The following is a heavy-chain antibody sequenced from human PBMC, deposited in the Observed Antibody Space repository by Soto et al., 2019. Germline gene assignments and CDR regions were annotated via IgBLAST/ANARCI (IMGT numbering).Heavy chain of an antibody. D-gene: IGHD4-17*01. J-gene: IGHJ4*02. V-gene: IGHV1-69-2*01. Sequence: EVQLVQSGADVKKPGATANISCKISGSTFTDYYIHWVQQAPGKGPQWVGLVDPGDGAATYAEKFQGTVTITADTSTDTTFLELRGLRSEDTAVYYCATGGDYELDFWGQGTLVTVSS. CDR2: VDPGDGAA. CDR3: ATGGDYELDF. CDR1: GSTFTDYY.